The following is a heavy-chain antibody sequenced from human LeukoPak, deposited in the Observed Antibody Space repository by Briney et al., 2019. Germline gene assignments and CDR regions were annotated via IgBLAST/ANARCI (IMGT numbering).Heavy chain of an antibody. J-gene: IGHJ4*02. Sequence: GGSLRLSCAASGFTFSTYAMHWVRQAPGKGLEWVTTISYDGSNKYYADSVKGRFTISRDNSKNTLYLQMNSLRGEDTAVYYCARSPDLYDSDRYFDYWGQGTLVTVSS. CDR1: GFTFSTYA. V-gene: IGHV3-30-3*01. D-gene: IGHD3-22*01. CDR2: ISYDGSNK. CDR3: ARSPDLYDSDRYFDY.